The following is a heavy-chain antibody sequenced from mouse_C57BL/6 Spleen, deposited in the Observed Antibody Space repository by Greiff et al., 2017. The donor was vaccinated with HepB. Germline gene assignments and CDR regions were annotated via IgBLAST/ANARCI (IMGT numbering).Heavy chain of an antibody. J-gene: IGHJ2*01. Sequence: QVQLQQPGAELVKPGASVKLSCKASGYTFTSYWMQWVKQRPGRGLEWIGRIDPNSGGTKYNEKFKSKATLTVDKPSSTAYLQRSSLTSVNSASYSCARSVLLRLDYWGQGTTLTVSS. V-gene: IGHV1-72*01. CDR3: ARSVLLRLDY. CDR1: GYTFTSYW. CDR2: IDPNSGGT. D-gene: IGHD1-1*01.